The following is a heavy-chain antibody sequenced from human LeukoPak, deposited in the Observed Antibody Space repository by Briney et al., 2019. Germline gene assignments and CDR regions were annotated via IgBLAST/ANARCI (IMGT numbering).Heavy chain of an antibody. CDR2: INPNSGGT. CDR1: GYTFTGYY. V-gene: IGHV1-2*02. D-gene: IGHD3-3*01. CDR3: AREYYDFWSGYLGP. J-gene: IGHJ5*02. Sequence: ASVKVSCKASGYTFTGYYMHWVRQAPGQGLEWMGWINPNSGGTNYAQKFQGRVTMTRDTSISTAYMELSRLRSDDTAVYDCAREYYDFWSGYLGPWGQGTLVTVSS.